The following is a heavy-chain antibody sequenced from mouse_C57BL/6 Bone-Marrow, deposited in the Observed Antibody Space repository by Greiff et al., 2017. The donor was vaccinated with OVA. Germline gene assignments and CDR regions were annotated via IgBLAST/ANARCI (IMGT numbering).Heavy chain of an antibody. V-gene: IGHV1-59*01. CDR3: ARGGGNSWFAY. D-gene: IGHD2-1*01. CDR2: IDPSDSYT. CDR1: GYTFTSYW. Sequence: VQLQQSGAELVRPGTSVKLSCKASGYTFTSYWMHWVKQRPGQGLEWIGVIDPSDSYTNYNQKFKGKATLTVDTSSSTAYMQLSSLTSEDSAVYYCARGGGNSWFAYWGQGTLVTVSA. J-gene: IGHJ3*01.